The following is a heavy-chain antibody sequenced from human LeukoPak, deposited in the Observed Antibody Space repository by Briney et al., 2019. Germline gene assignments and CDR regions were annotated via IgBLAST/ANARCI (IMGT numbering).Heavy chain of an antibody. V-gene: IGHV7-4-1*02. J-gene: IGHJ6*02. CDR1: GYSFTSYA. D-gene: IGHD3-9*01. CDR2: INTNTGNP. CDR3: AGKVLRYFDWLRDYYYYGMDV. Sequence: ASVKVSCKASGYSFTSYAMKWVRQAPGQGLEWMGWINTNTGNPTYAQGFTGRFVFSLDTSVSTAYLQISSLKAEDTAVYYCAGKVLRYFDWLRDYYYYGMDVWGQGTTVTVSS.